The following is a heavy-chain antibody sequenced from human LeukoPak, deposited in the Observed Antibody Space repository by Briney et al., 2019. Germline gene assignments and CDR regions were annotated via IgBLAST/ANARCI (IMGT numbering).Heavy chain of an antibody. Sequence: ASVKVSCKASGYTFTTYNINWVRQAPGQGLEWMGWISGYNGNTNYAQKLQGRVTMSTDTSTSTAYMELRSLKSDDTAVYYCARELRGTYYYESSGSDYWGQGTLVTVSS. D-gene: IGHD3-22*01. V-gene: IGHV1-18*01. CDR1: GYTFTTYN. CDR2: ISGYNGNT. J-gene: IGHJ4*02. CDR3: ARELRGTYYYESSGSDY.